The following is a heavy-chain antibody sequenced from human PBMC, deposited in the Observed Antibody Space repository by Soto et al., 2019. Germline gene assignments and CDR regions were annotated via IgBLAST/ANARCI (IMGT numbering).Heavy chain of an antibody. Sequence: GGSLRLSCAASGFTFSSYSMNWVRQAPGKGLEWVSSISSSSSYIYYADSVKGRFTISRDNAKNSLYLQMNSLRAEDTAVYYCARDSTQLELADAFDIWGQGTMVTVSS. CDR3: ARDSTQLELADAFDI. V-gene: IGHV3-21*01. CDR2: ISSSSSYI. J-gene: IGHJ3*02. CDR1: GFTFSSYS. D-gene: IGHD1-1*01.